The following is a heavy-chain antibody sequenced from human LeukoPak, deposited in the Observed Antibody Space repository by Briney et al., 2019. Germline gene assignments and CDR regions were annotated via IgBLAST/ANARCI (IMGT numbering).Heavy chain of an antibody. CDR2: INSDGSWT. V-gene: IGHV3-74*01. CDR1: GNYW. J-gene: IGHJ4*02. Sequence: GGSLRLSCAASGNYWMHWVREVPGKGLVWVSHINSDGSWTSYADSVKGRFTISKDNAKNTVYLQMNSLRAEDTAVYYCVSFYETYWGRGTLVTVSS. D-gene: IGHD2/OR15-2a*01. CDR3: VSFYETY.